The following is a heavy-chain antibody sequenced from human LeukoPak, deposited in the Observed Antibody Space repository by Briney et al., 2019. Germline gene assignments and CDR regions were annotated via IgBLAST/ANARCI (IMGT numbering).Heavy chain of an antibody. D-gene: IGHD3-22*01. Sequence: GRSLRLSCAASGFTFDDYAMHWVRQAPGKGLEWVSGISWNSGSIGYADSVKGRFTISRDNAKNSLYLQMNSLRAEDTALYYCAKDAYYYDTPYHWYFDLWGRGTLVTVSS. CDR3: AKDAYYYDTPYHWYFDL. CDR2: ISWNSGSI. V-gene: IGHV3-9*01. J-gene: IGHJ2*01. CDR1: GFTFDDYA.